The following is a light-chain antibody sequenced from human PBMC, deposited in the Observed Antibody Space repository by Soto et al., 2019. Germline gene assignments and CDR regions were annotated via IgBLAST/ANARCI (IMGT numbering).Light chain of an antibody. Sequence: QSVLTQPPSASGTPGQRVTISCSGSSSNIGSNTVNWYQQLPGTAPKLLIYSNNQRPSGVPDRFSGSRSGTSASLAISGLQSKYEADYYCAAWDDSLKGWVFGGGTKRTV. CDR2: SNN. J-gene: IGLJ3*02. CDR3: AAWDDSLKGWV. V-gene: IGLV1-44*01. CDR1: SSNIGSNT.